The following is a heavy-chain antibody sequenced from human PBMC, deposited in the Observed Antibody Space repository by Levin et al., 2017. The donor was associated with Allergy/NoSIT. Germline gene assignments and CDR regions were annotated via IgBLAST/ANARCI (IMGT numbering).Heavy chain of an antibody. CDR3: ARGRTRGRSAFDI. V-gene: IGHV3-48*01. Sequence: GGSLRLSCAASGFTFSSYSMNWVRQAPGKGLEWLSYISSGSGTIYYADSVKGRFTISRDNAQNSLYLQMNSLRAEDTAVYYCARGRTRGRSAFDIWGQGTMVTVSS. CDR1: GFTFSSYS. D-gene: IGHD2-2*01. J-gene: IGHJ3*02. CDR2: ISSGSGTI.